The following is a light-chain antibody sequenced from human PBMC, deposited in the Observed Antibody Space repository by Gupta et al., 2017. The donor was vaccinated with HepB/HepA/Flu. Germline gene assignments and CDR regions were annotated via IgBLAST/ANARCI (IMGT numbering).Light chain of an antibody. CDR3: QQYNNWPRT. CDR1: QSVSSN. V-gene: IGKV3-15*01. CDR2: GAS. J-gene: IGKJ1*01. Sequence: EIVMTQSPATLSVTPGERATFSCRASQSVSSNLAWYQQKPGQAPRLLIYGASTRATGIPARFSGSGSGTEFTLTISGLQSEDFAVYYCQQYNNWPRTFGQGTKVEIK.